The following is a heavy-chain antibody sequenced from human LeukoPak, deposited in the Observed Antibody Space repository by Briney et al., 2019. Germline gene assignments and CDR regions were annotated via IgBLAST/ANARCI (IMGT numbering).Heavy chain of an antibody. D-gene: IGHD2-2*02. CDR2: IKSKTDGGTT. Sequence: SWVRQAPGKGLEWVGRIKSKTDGGTTDYAAPVKGRFTISRDDSKNTLYLQMNSLKTEDTAVYYCTTDIVVVPAAIVAEGFDYWGQGTLVTVSS. J-gene: IGHJ4*02. CDR3: TTDIVVVPAAIVAEGFDY. V-gene: IGHV3-15*01.